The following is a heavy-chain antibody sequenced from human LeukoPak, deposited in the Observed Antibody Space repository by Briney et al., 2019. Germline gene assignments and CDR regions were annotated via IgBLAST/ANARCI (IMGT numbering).Heavy chain of an antibody. V-gene: IGHV4-61*02. J-gene: IGHJ4*02. CDR3: AGTLGYYFDY. CDR2: IYTSGST. CDR1: GGSISSGSYY. D-gene: IGHD7-27*01. Sequence: SQTLSLTCTVSGGSISSGSYYWSWIRQPPGKGLEWIGRIYTSGSTNYNPSLKSRVTISVDTSKNQFSLKLSSVTAADTAVYYCAGTLGYYFDYWGQGTLVTVSS.